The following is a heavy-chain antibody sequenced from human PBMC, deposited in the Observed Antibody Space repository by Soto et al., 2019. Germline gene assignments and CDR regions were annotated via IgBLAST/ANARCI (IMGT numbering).Heavy chain of an antibody. Sequence: QVQLVQSGAEVKKPGASVKVSCKASGYTFTSYDRHWVRLAPGQGLEWLGIINPSGRSTSYAQKFKGRVTMTRDTSKSTVYMELSSLRSEDTAVYYCARGVRYFDYWGQGTLVTVSS. CDR1: GYTFTSYD. J-gene: IGHJ4*02. CDR3: ARGVRYFDY. D-gene: IGHD3-10*01. CDR2: INPSGRST. V-gene: IGHV1-46*03.